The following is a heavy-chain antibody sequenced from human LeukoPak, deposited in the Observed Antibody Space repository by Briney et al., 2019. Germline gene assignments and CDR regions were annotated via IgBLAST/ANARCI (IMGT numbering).Heavy chain of an antibody. Sequence: SETLSLTCAVYGGSFSGYYWSWIRQPPGKGLEWIGEINHSGSTNYNPSLKSRVTISVGTSKNQFSLKLSSVTAADTAVYYCASLRPQQLVHSWFDPWGQGTLVTVSS. V-gene: IGHV4-34*01. CDR3: ASLRPQQLVHSWFDP. CDR2: INHSGST. D-gene: IGHD6-13*01. CDR1: GGSFSGYY. J-gene: IGHJ5*02.